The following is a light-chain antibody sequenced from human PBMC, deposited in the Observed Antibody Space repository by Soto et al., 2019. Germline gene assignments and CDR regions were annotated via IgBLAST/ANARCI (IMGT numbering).Light chain of an antibody. J-gene: IGKJ4*01. CDR2: DES. V-gene: IGKV3-11*01. CDR3: QQRSNWPQNT. Sequence: EIVLTQSPATLSLSPGERATLSCRASQSVSTYLAWYQQKPGQAPRLLIHDESIRATGIPARFSGSGSGTDFTLTISSREPEDFVVYYCQQRSNWPQNTFGGGTKVEIK. CDR1: QSVSTY.